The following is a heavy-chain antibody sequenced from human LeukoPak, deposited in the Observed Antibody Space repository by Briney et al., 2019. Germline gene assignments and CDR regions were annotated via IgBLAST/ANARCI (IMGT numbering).Heavy chain of an antibody. CDR2: ISYDGSNK. CDR3: ANKGLLWFGDPPAFDI. V-gene: IGHV3-30*18. D-gene: IGHD3-10*01. Sequence: GRSLRLSCAASGFTFSSYGMHWVRQAPGKGLEWVAVISYDGSNKYYADSVKGRFTISRDNSKNTLYLQMKSLRAEDTAVYYCANKGLLWFGDPPAFDIWGQGTMVTVSS. J-gene: IGHJ3*02. CDR1: GFTFSSYG.